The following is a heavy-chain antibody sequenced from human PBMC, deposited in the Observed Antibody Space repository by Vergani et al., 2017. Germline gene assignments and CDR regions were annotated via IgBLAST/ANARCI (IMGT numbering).Heavy chain of an antibody. J-gene: IGHJ4*02. D-gene: IGHD3-22*01. Sequence: QVQLQESGPGLVKPSGTLSITCAVSGGSISSSKWWSWVRQPPGKGLEWIGEIYHSGSTNYNPSLKSRVTISVDKSKNQFSLKLSSVTAADTAVYYCASQSYYYDSSGYFDYWGQGTLVTVSS. CDR2: IYHSGST. CDR1: GGSISSSKW. CDR3: ASQSYYYDSSGYFDY. V-gene: IGHV4-4*02.